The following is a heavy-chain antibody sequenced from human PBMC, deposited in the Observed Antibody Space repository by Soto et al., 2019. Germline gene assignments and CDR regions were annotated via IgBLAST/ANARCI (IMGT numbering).Heavy chain of an antibody. V-gene: IGHV4-31*03. CDR1: GGSIRSTGFH. CDR3: VVYCGYDWVYFSGIDV. D-gene: IGHD5-12*01. J-gene: IGHJ6*04. Sequence: PSETLSLTCTVSGGSIRSTGFHWSWIRQHPGKGLEWIGYIYYSGGTNYNPSLPSRVTISADTSKNQFSLHLTYVTAAHTAVYYCVVYCGYDWVYFSGIDVWGLGNTVTVSS. CDR2: IYYSGGT.